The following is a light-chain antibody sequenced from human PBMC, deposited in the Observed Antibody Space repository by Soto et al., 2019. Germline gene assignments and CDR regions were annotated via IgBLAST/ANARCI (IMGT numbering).Light chain of an antibody. V-gene: IGLV2-11*01. CDR3: CSYAGGYTYV. J-gene: IGLJ1*01. CDR1: SGDVGDYHY. Sequence: QSVLTQPRSVSGSPGQSVTISRTGTSGDVGDYHYVSWYQQHPGKAPKLMIFDVTKRPSGVPDRFSGSKSGYTASLTISGLQPDDDADYYCCSYAGGYTYVFGTGTKVTVL. CDR2: DVT.